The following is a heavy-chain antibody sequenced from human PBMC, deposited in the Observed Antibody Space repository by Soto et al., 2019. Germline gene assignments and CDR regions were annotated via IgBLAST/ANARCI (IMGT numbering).Heavy chain of an antibody. CDR1: GFTFSSYA. V-gene: IGHV3-23*01. CDR2: ISGSGGST. Sequence: EVQLLESGGGLVQPGGSLRLSCAASGFTFSSYAMSWVRQAPGKGLEWVSAISGSGGSTYYADSVKGRFTISRDNSKNTLYLQMNSLRAEDTAVYYCAKREKEDYSNYSDLYYYYMDVWGKGTTVTVSS. J-gene: IGHJ6*03. CDR3: AKREKEDYSNYSDLYYYYMDV. D-gene: IGHD4-4*01.